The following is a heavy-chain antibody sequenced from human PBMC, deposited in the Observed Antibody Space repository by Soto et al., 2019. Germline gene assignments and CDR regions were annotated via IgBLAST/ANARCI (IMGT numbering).Heavy chain of an antibody. Sequence: QITLKESGPTLVKPTQTLTLTCTFSGFSLTTNGVGVGWIRQPPGKALEWLALIYWDDDKRYSPSLKSRLTITKDTSKNQVVLTMTNMDPVDTATYYCARNYDFWSGPDYYYYMDVWSKGTTVTVSS. CDR1: GFSLTTNGVG. CDR3: ARNYDFWSGPDYYYYMDV. CDR2: IYWDDDK. V-gene: IGHV2-5*02. J-gene: IGHJ6*03. D-gene: IGHD3-3*01.